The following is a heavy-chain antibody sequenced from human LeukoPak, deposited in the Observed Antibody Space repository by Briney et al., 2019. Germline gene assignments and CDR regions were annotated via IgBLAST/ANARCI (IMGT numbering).Heavy chain of an antibody. J-gene: IGHJ4*02. CDR2: IYYSGST. Sequence: KSSETLSLTCTVSGGSISSSSYYWGWIRQPPGKGLEWIGSIYYSGSTYYNPSLKSRVTISVDTSKNQFSLKLSSVTAADTAVYYCARDRGRGVLRYFGGVSRPFDYWGQGTLVTVSS. D-gene: IGHD3-9*01. CDR3: ARDRGRGVLRYFGGVSRPFDY. V-gene: IGHV4-39*07. CDR1: GGSISSSSYY.